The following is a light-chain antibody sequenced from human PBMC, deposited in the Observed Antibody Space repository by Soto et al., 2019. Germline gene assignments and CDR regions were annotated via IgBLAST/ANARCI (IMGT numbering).Light chain of an antibody. J-gene: IGLJ1*01. CDR1: GSDVGTYNR. Sequence: QSALTQPPSVSGSPGQSVAISCTGTGSDVGTYNRVSWYQQPPGTAPKLMIYDVSDRPSGVPDRFSGSKSANTASLTISGLQAEDEDDYYCSSYTGSSTYVFGTGTKLTVL. CDR2: DVS. CDR3: SSYTGSSTYV. V-gene: IGLV2-18*02.